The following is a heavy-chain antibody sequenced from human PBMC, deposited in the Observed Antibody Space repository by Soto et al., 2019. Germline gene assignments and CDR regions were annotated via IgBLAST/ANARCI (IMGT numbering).Heavy chain of an antibody. CDR2: IKSKTDRGTI. CDR3: TTDLPYHCSGGSGFAS. V-gene: IGHV3-15*01. Sequence: EVQLVESGGGLVKPGGSLRLSCAASGLTFNNAWMTWVRQAPGKGLEWVGRIKSKTDRGTIDYAAPVKGRFTISRDDSTNTLSLQMNSLKTEDTAVYYCTTDLPYHCSGGSGFASWGQGTLVTVSS. D-gene: IGHD2-15*01. CDR1: GLTFNNAW. J-gene: IGHJ5*01.